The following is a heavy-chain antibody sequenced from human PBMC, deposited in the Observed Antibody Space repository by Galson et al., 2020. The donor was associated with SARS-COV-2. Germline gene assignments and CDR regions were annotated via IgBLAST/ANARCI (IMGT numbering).Heavy chain of an antibody. CDR3: AKLIGGMAPANYEDDYYMDV. J-gene: IGHJ6*03. CDR2: ISWNSGSI. V-gene: IGHV3-9*01. Sequence: GGSLRLSCAASGFTFDDYAMHWVRQAPGKGLEWVSGISWNSGSIGYADSVKGRFTISRDNAKNSLYLQMNSLRAEDTALYYCAKLIGGMAPANYEDDYYMDVWGKGTTVTVSS. CDR1: GFTFDDYA. D-gene: IGHD4-4*01.